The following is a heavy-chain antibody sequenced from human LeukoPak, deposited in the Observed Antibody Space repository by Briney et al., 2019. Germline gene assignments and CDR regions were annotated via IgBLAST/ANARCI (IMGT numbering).Heavy chain of an antibody. CDR3: AKDSGDGYNTYYFDY. CDR2: ISVSGGST. D-gene: IGHD5-24*01. CDR1: GFTFSNAW. Sequence: GGSLRLSCAASGFTFSNAWMHWVRQAPGKGLEWVSAISVSGGSTYYADSVKGRFTISRDNSKNTLYLQMNSLRAEDTAVYYCAKDSGDGYNTYYFDYWGQGTLVTVSS. V-gene: IGHV3-23*01. J-gene: IGHJ4*02.